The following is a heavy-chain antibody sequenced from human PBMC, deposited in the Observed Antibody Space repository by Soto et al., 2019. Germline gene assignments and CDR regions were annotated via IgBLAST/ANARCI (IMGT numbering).Heavy chain of an antibody. D-gene: IGHD2-15*01. Sequence: HPWGSLRLSCVASGFPLSDHYMDWVRQTPGKGLEWIGRTRNKANSYTTEYAASVQGRFIISRDDSKNSLYLQMDSLKTEDTAVYYSASDRCSGGRCFIDHWGQATQVTVTS. J-gene: IGHJ1*01. CDR3: ASDRCSGGRCFIDH. CDR1: GFPLSDHY. V-gene: IGHV3-72*01. CDR2: TRNKANSYTT.